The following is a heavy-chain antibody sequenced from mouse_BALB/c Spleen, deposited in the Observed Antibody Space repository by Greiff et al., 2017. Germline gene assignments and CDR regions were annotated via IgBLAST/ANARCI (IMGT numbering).Heavy chain of an antibody. Sequence: EVQVVESGGGLVQPGGSLKLSCAASGFTFSSYGMSWVRQTPDKRLELVATINSNGGSTYYPDSVKGRFTISRDNAKNTLYLQMSSLKSEDTAMYYCARHDGYYAMDYWGQGTSVTVSS. CDR3: ARHDGYYAMDY. V-gene: IGHV5-6-3*01. J-gene: IGHJ4*01. CDR2: INSNGGST. D-gene: IGHD2-12*01. CDR1: GFTFSSYG.